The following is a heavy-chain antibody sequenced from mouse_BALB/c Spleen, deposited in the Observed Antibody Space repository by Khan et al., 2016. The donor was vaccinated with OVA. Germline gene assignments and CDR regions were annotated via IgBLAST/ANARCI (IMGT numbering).Heavy chain of an antibody. V-gene: IGHV3-6*02. J-gene: IGHJ3*01. CDR3: ARRGQWFDY. Sequence: EVKLLESGPGLVKPSQSLSLTCSVTGYSITSGYYWNWIRQFPGNKLEWMGYINYGGSNNYNPSLKNRISITRDKSKNQFFLKLNSVTTEDTATXYCARRGQWFDYWGQGTLVTVSA. CDR1: GYSITSGYY. CDR2: INYGGSN.